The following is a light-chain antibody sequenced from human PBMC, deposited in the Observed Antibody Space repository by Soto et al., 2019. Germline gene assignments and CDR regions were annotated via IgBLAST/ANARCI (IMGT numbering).Light chain of an antibody. J-gene: IGLJ2*01. Sequence: QSALTQPASVSGSPGQAITMSCTGTSSDVGAYNYVSWHQQHPGKAPKLMIYDVSNRPSGVSNRFSGSKSGNTASLTISGLQAEDEADYYCSSYTTNSTVVFGGGTQLTVL. CDR2: DVS. CDR3: SSYTTNSTVV. V-gene: IGLV2-14*01. CDR1: SSDVGAYNY.